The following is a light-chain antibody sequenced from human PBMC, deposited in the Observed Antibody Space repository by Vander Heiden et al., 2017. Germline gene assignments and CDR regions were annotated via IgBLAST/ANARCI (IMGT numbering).Light chain of an antibody. CDR1: SSNIGAGYD. V-gene: IGLV1-40*01. CDR2: DNN. J-gene: IGLJ2*01. CDR3: QSYDSSLSGVV. Sequence: QSVLTQPPSVSGAPGQRVTISCTGRSSNIGAGYDVHWYQQFPGTAPKLLIYDNNNRPSGVPDRFSGSKSGTSASLAITGLQAEDEADYHCQSYDSSLSGVVFGGGTKLTVL.